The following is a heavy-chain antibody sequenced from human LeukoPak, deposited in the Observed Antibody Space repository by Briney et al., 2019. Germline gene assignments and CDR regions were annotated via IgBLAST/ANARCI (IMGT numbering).Heavy chain of an antibody. D-gene: IGHD3-22*01. V-gene: IGHV3-30-3*01. CDR3: AREASSGYYSDY. Sequence: GGSLRPSCAASGFTFSSYDMRWVRQAPGKGLEWVAVISYDGSNKYYADSVKGRFTISRDNSKNTLYLQMNSLRAEDTAVYYCAREASSGYYSDYWGQGTLVTVSS. J-gene: IGHJ4*02. CDR1: GFTFSSYD. CDR2: ISYDGSNK.